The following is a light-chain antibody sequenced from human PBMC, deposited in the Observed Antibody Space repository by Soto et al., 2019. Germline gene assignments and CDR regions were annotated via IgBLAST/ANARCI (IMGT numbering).Light chain of an antibody. V-gene: IGLV4-69*01. J-gene: IGLJ2*01. Sequence: QPVLTQSPSASASLGASLKLTCTLSSGHSNYAIAWHQQQPEKGPRYLMKLNSDGSHSKGDGIPDRFSGSSSGAERYLTISSLHSEHEADSFCQTWGNGIVVFGAGTKLTVL. CDR1: SGHSNYA. CDR2: LNSDGSH. CDR3: QTWGNGIVV.